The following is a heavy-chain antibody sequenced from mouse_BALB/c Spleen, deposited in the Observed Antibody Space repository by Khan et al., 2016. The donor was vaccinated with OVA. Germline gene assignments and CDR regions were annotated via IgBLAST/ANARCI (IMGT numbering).Heavy chain of an antibody. CDR2: ISSDGDYT. D-gene: IGHD4-1*01. Sequence: EVELVESGGDLVKPGGSLKLSCAASGYTFSSYSMSWVRQTPDKSLAWVASISSDGDYTYYPDSVKGRFTISRDTAKNTLYLQLSNLKSEDTAMYYCADHLTGYFDYWGQGTLVTVSS. CDR1: GYTFSSYS. J-gene: IGHJ3*01. CDR3: ADHLTGYFDY. V-gene: IGHV5-6*01.